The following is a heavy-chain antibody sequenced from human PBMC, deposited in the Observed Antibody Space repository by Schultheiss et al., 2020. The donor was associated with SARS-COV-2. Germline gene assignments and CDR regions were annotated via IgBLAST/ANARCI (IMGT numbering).Heavy chain of an antibody. CDR3: ASSGRDAFDI. V-gene: IGHV3-23*01. D-gene: IGHD6-19*01. CDR2: ISGSGGST. Sequence: GESLKISCAASGFTFSSYSMNWVRQAPGKGLEWVSAISGSGGSTYYADSVKGRFTISRDNSKNTLYLQMNSLRAEDTAVYYCASSGRDAFDIWGQGTMVTVSS. J-gene: IGHJ3*02. CDR1: GFTFSSYS.